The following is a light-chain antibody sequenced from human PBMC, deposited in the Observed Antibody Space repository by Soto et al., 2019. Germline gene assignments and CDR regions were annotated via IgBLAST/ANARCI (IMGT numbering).Light chain of an antibody. CDR1: QNIYSW. CDR2: LAS. J-gene: IGKJ1*01. V-gene: IGKV1-5*03. CDR3: QQYNTNSWT. Sequence: DIQMTQSPSTLSASVGDRVTITCRASQNIYSWLAWYQQKPGKAPKLLIYLASSLESGVPSRFSGSGSGTEFTLTISSLQPDDFATYYCQQYNTNSWTFGQGTKVESK.